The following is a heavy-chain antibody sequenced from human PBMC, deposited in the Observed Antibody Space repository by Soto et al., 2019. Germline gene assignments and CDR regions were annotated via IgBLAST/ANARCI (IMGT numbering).Heavy chain of an antibody. V-gene: IGHV1-3*01. CDR1: GYTFTSYA. D-gene: IGHD3-9*01. CDR2: INAGNGNT. CDR3: ARDRDILTGYYVAHAFDI. J-gene: IGHJ3*02. Sequence: GASVKVSCKASGYTFTSYAMHWVRQAPGQRLEWMGWINAGNGNTKYSQKFQGRVTITRDTSASTAYMELSSLRSEDTAVYYFARDRDILTGYYVAHAFDIWGQGTMVTVSS.